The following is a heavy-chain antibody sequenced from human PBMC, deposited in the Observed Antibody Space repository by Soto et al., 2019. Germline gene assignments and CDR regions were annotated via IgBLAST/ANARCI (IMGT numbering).Heavy chain of an antibody. CDR1: GDSMISSDYY. D-gene: IGHD6-19*01. CDR2: IYYSGST. V-gene: IGHV4-39*01. Sequence: SETLSLTCALSGDSMISSDYYWGWIRQPPGKGLEWFGSIYYSGSTYYNPSLQSRVAISVDTSKKQFSLKLKSVTAADTAIYYCARRTVNIRTFYSGLKTHCFDYWGQGAPVTVSS. J-gene: IGHJ4*02. CDR3: ARRTVNIRTFYSGLKTHCFDY.